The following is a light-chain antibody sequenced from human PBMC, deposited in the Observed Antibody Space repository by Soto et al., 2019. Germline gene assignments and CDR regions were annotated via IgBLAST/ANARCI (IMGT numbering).Light chain of an antibody. V-gene: IGLV4-69*01. Sequence: QPVLTQSPSASASLGASVRLTCTLTSGHSSYAFAWHQQQPEKGPRFLMKLNSDDTHSKGDGIPDRYSGSSSGAARYLTISTHQSEDEADYYCQTWGTGIHVFGTGTKLTVL. CDR3: QTWGTGIHV. CDR2: LNSDDTH. J-gene: IGLJ1*01. CDR1: SGHSSYA.